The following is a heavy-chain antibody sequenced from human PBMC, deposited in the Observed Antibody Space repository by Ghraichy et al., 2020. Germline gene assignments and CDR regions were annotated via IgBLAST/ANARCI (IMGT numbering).Heavy chain of an antibody. V-gene: IGHV2-70*04. CDR1: GFSLSTNGMR. CDR2: IDWDDGK. CDR3: ARTRDYNRGTDV. J-gene: IGHJ6*02. Sequence: SGPTLVKPTQTLTLTCTLSGFSLSTNGMRVHWIRQPPGMALEWLARIDWDDGKFYSTSLRTRLTISKDTSKNQVVLTMTNTDPGDTGTYYCARTRDYNRGTDVWGQGTTVTVSS.